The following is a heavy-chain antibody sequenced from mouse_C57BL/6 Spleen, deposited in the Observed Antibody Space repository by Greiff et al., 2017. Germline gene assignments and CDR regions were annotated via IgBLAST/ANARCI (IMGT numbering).Heavy chain of an antibody. CDR2: ISYDGSN. CDR1: GYSITSGYY. Sequence: EVQLVESGPGLVKPSQSLSLTCSVTGYSITSGYYWNWIRQFPGNKLEWMGYISYDGSNNYNPSLKNRISITRDTSKNQFFLKLNSVTTEDTATYYCAREGYGYGYYWGQGTTLTVSS. V-gene: IGHV3-6*01. J-gene: IGHJ2*01. D-gene: IGHD2-2*01. CDR3: AREGYGYGYY.